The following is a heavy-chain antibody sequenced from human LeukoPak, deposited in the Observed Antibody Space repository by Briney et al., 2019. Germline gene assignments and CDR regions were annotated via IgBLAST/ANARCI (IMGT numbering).Heavy chain of an antibody. J-gene: IGHJ4*02. CDR3: AKNGRWQAYYFDY. D-gene: IGHD4-23*01. V-gene: IGHV3-23*01. Sequence: PGASLRLSCAASGFTFSGYAMSWVRQAPGKGLEWVSSISGGGGNTYYADSVKGRFTISRDNSKNTLHLQMNSLRAEDTAVYYCAKNGRWQAYYFDYWGQGTLVTVSS. CDR1: GFTFSGYA. CDR2: ISGGGGNT.